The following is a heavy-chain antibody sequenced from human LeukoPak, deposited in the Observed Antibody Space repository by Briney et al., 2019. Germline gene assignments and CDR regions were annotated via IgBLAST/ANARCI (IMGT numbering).Heavy chain of an antibody. CDR1: GGSISSNY. CDR3: ARGRAIWSY. J-gene: IGHJ4*02. Sequence: PSETLSLTCTVSGGSISSNYWSWIRQPPGKGLEWIGYIHYSGSTNYDPSLKSRVTISLDTSKNQFSLKLSSVTAADTAVYYCARGRAIWSYWGQGTLVTVSS. D-gene: IGHD3-9*01. CDR2: IHYSGST. V-gene: IGHV4-59*01.